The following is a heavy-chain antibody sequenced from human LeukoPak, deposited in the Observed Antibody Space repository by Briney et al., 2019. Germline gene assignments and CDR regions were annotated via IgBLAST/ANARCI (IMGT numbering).Heavy chain of an antibody. CDR1: GGSISSSSYY. J-gene: IGHJ4*02. Sequence: SETLSLTCTLSGGSISSSSYYWGWIRQPPGKGLEWIGSIYYSGSTYYNPSLKSRVTISVDTAKNQFSLKLSSVTAADTEVYCCARVHRRITIFGVVISPFDYWGQGTLVTVSS. CDR3: ARVHRRITIFGVVISPFDY. V-gene: IGHV4-39*07. D-gene: IGHD3-3*01. CDR2: IYYSGST.